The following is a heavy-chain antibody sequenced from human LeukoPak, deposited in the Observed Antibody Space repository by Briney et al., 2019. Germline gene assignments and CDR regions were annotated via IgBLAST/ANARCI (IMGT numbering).Heavy chain of an antibody. V-gene: IGHV4-39*07. CDR1: GGSISSGDYY. CDR2: INHSGST. CDR3: ARFKQLVAPRGMDV. J-gene: IGHJ6*02. Sequence: SETLSLTCTVSGGSISSGDYYWSWIRQPPGKGLEWIGEINHSGSTNYNPSLKSRVTISVDTSKNQFSLKLSSVTAADTAVYYCARFKQLVAPRGMDVWGQGTTVTVSS. D-gene: IGHD6-13*01.